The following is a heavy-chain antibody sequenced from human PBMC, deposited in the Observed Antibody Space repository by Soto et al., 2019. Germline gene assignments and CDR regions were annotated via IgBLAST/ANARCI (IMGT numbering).Heavy chain of an antibody. CDR3: VEGWNDF. Sequence: EVKVVESGGDFVKPGGSRRLSCATSGFMFSSAWMSWVRQAPGKGLEWVGRIKSRSDGGARDYAAPVKGRFNISRDDSKHMGYLQMDSLKVEDSAVYYCVEGWNDFWGQGTLVTVSS. CDR2: IKSRSDGGAR. CDR1: GFMFSSAW. J-gene: IGHJ4*02. D-gene: IGHD1-1*01. V-gene: IGHV3-15*01.